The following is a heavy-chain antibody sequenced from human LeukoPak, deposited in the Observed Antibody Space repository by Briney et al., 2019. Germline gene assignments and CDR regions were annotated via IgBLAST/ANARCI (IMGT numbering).Heavy chain of an antibody. V-gene: IGHV3-7*01. J-gene: IGHJ4*02. CDR2: IKQDGSDK. Sequence: GGSLRLSCAASGFTFSSYWMHWVRQAPGKGLVWVANIKQDGSDKYYVDSVKGRFTISRDNAKNSLYLQMNSLRVDDTAVYYCARDNSLGYWGQGTLVTVSS. CDR1: GFTFSSYW. CDR3: ARDNSLGY. D-gene: IGHD4-23*01.